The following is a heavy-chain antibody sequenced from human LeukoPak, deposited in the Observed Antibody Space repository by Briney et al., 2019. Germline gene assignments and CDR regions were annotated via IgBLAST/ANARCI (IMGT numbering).Heavy chain of an antibody. V-gene: IGHV3-23*01. CDR1: GFSFSSHG. CDR3: AKIGVIGNWYYDV. J-gene: IGHJ2*01. CDR2: ISSGSDYT. D-gene: IGHD3-10*01. Sequence: GGSLRLSCAASGFSFSSHGMSWVRQAPWKGPEWVSSISSGSDYTFYADSVKGRFTISRDNSKNTLYLQMNSLRAGDTAIYHCAKIGVIGNWYYDVWARGTLVTVSS.